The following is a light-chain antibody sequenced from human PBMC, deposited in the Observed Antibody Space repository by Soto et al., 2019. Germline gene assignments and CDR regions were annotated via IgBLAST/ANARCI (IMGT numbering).Light chain of an antibody. CDR1: SSNIGAGYD. CDR2: GNS. V-gene: IGLV1-40*01. J-gene: IGLJ3*02. CDR3: QSYPTSLRGSV. Sequence: QSALTQPPSVSGAPGQRVTISCTGSSSNIGAGYDVHWYQQLPGTAPKLLIYGNSNRPSEVPNRFYGPKCGTPASLAITGHQAEDLANYYCQSYPTSLRGSVLGRGPTQTV.